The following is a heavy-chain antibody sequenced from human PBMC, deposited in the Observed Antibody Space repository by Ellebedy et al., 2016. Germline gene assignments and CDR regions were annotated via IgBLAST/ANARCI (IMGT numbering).Heavy chain of an antibody. CDR3: ARDPMITFGGLIVYFDY. D-gene: IGHD3-16*02. V-gene: IGHV1-69*04. CDR2: IIPILGIP. CDR1: GGTFSSYA. J-gene: IGHJ4*02. Sequence: ASVKVSCKASGGTFSSYAISWVRQAPGQGLEWMGRIIPILGIPNYAQKFQGRVTITADKSTSTVYMELSGLRSEDRAVYYCARDPMITFGGLIVYFDYWGQGTLVTVSS.